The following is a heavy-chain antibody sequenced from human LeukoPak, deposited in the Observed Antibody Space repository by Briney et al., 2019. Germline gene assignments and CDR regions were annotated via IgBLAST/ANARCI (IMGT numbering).Heavy chain of an antibody. CDR1: GYTFTGYY. D-gene: IGHD6-6*01. CDR2: INPNSGGT. Sequence: ASVKVSCKASGYTFTGYYMHWVRQAPGQGLEWMGWINPNSGGTNYAQKFQGRVTMTRDTSISTAYMELSRLRSDDTAVYYCASRSQLVPSSYYYYMDVWGKGTTVTVSS. V-gene: IGHV1-2*02. CDR3: ASRSQLVPSSYYYYMDV. J-gene: IGHJ6*03.